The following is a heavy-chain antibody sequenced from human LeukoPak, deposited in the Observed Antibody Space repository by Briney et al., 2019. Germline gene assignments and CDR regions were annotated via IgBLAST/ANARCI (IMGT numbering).Heavy chain of an antibody. V-gene: IGHV3-30*01. CDR3: TREEPSGYYFY. J-gene: IGHJ4*02. Sequence: GGSLRLSCAASGFTFSSYAMHWVRQAPGKGLEWVAVISYDGSNKYYADSVKGRFTISRDNSKNTLYLQMNSLRAEDTAVYYCTREEPSGYYFYWGQGTLVTVSS. CDR1: GFTFSSYA. D-gene: IGHD3-22*01. CDR2: ISYDGSNK.